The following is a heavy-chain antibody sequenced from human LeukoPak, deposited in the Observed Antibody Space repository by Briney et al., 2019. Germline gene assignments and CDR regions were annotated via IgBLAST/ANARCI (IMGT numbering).Heavy chain of an antibody. V-gene: IGHV1-8*01. CDR1: GYTFTSYD. J-gene: IGHJ4*02. Sequence: ASVKVSCKASGYTFTSYDINWVRQATGQGLEWMGWMNPNSGNTGYAQKFQGRVTMTRNTSISTAYMELSSLRSEDTAVYYCARAGFVRQYGSGSYCLSYWGQGTLVTVSS. CDR3: ARAGFVRQYGSGSYCLSY. CDR2: MNPNSGNT. D-gene: IGHD3-10*01.